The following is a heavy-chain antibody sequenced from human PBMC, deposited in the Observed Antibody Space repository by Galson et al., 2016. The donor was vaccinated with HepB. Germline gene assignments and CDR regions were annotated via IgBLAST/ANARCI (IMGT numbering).Heavy chain of an antibody. CDR3: AKDDDYAEYGYYFDH. V-gene: IGHV3-23*01. J-gene: IGHJ4*02. D-gene: IGHD4-17*01. CDR1: GFTFSSYA. CDR2: IGARGTYT. Sequence: SLRLSCAASGFTFSSYAMNWVRQAPGKGLEWVSGIGARGTYTYYADSVKGRFTVSRDNSKNTLNLQMTSLRAEDTALYSCAKDDDYAEYGYYFDHWGQGTLVTVSS.